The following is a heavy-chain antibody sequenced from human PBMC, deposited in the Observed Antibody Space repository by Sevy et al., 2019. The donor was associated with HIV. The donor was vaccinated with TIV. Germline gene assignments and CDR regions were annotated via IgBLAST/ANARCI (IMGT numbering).Heavy chain of an antibody. J-gene: IGHJ4*02. D-gene: IGHD6-19*01. Sequence: SETLSLTCAVYGGSFSGYYWSRIRQPPGKGLEWIGEINHSGSTNYNPSLKSRVTISVDTSKNQFSLKLSSVTAADTAVYYCARGSIAVAGTAYYFDYWGQGTLVTVSS. CDR1: GGSFSGYY. CDR3: ARGSIAVAGTAYYFDY. V-gene: IGHV4-34*01. CDR2: INHSGST.